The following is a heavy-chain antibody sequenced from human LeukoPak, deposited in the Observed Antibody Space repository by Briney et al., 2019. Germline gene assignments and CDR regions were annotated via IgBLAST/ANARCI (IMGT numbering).Heavy chain of an antibody. J-gene: IGHJ4*02. CDR1: GYTFTGYY. Sequence: ASVKVSCKASGYTFTGYYMHWVRQAPGQGLEWMGWINPNSGGTNYAQKLQGRVTMTTDTSTSTAYMELRSLRSDDTAVYYCARDRAVAAAGTGFDYWGQGTLVTVSS. CDR2: INPNSGGT. D-gene: IGHD6-13*01. CDR3: ARDRAVAAAGTGFDY. V-gene: IGHV1-2*02.